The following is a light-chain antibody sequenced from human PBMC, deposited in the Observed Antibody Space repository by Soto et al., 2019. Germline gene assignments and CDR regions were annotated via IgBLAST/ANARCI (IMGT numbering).Light chain of an antibody. J-gene: IGKJ2*01. CDR1: QSVSSSS. Sequence: PGERATLSCRASQSVSSSSLAWYQQKPGQAPRLLIYGASSRATGIPDRFSGSGSGTDFTLTISRLEPEDFAVYFCQHFGSSPGYTFGQGTMLQIK. CDR2: GAS. CDR3: QHFGSSPGYT. V-gene: IGKV3-20*01.